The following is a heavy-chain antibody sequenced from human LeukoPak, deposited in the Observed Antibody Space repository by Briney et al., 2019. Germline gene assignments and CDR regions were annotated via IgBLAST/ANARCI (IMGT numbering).Heavy chain of an antibody. CDR3: AKPAGGYMNAFDI. V-gene: IGHV3-23*01. J-gene: IGHJ3*02. CDR1: GFTFSSYA. Sequence: PGASLRLSCAASGFTFSSYAMSWGRQAPGKGLEWVSAISGSGGSTYYADSVKGRFTISRDNSKNTLYLQMNSLRAEDTAVYYCAKPAGGYMNAFDIWGQGTMVTVSS. D-gene: IGHD2-15*01. CDR2: ISGSGGST.